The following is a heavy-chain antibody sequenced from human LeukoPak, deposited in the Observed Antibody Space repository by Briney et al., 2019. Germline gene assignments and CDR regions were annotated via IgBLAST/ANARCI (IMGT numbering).Heavy chain of an antibody. Sequence: GGSLSLSCAASGFTFSSYAMHWVRQAPGKGLEGVAVISYDGSNKYYADSVKGRFTISRDNSKNTLYLQMNSLRAEDTAVYYCARVVRVAGTFGYWGQGTLVTVSS. V-gene: IGHV3-30-3*01. CDR3: ARVVRVAGTFGY. D-gene: IGHD6-19*01. CDR1: GFTFSSYA. CDR2: ISYDGSNK. J-gene: IGHJ4*02.